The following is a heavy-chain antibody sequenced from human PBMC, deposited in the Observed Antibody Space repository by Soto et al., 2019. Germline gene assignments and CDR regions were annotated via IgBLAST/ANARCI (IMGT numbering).Heavy chain of an antibody. J-gene: IGHJ4*02. D-gene: IGHD6-19*01. CDR2: IKKDGSEK. CDR3: AGGSGWLIDY. V-gene: IGHV3-7*03. CDR1: GFTFSSYW. Sequence: EVQLAESGGGLVQPGGSLRLSCEASGFTFSSYWMNWVRQAPGKGLEWVAIIKKDGSEKYYVDPVKGRFTISRDNAKNSLYLQMNDLRAEDTAVYYCAGGSGWLIDYWGRGTLVTVSS.